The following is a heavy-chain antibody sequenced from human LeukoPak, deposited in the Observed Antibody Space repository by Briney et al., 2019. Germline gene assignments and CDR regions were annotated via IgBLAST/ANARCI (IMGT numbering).Heavy chain of an antibody. Sequence: GGSLRLSCAASGFTFSSYAMSWVRQAPGKGLEWVSAISGSGGSTYYADSVKGRFTISRDNSKNTLYLQMSSLRAEDTAVYYCARDRGSDDPIDYWGQGTPVTVSS. D-gene: IGHD2-15*01. V-gene: IGHV3-23*01. CDR1: GFTFSSYA. J-gene: IGHJ4*01. CDR3: ARDRGSDDPIDY. CDR2: ISGSGGST.